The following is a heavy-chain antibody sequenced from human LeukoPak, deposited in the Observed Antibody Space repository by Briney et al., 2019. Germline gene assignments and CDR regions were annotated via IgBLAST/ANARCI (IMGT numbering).Heavy chain of an antibody. V-gene: IGHV3-13*01. Sequence: GGSLRLSCAASGFTFSSYDMHWVRQAPGKGLEWVSAIGTAGDTYYPGSVTGRFTISRENAKNSLYLQMNSLRAGDTAVYYCARSKWELPDYWGQGTLVTVSS. D-gene: IGHD1-26*01. CDR3: ARSKWELPDY. CDR1: GFTFSSYD. J-gene: IGHJ4*02. CDR2: IGTAGDT.